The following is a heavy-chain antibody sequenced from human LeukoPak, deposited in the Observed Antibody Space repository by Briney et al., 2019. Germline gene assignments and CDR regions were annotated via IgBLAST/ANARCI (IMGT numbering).Heavy chain of an antibody. V-gene: IGHV1-18*04. Sequence: GASVKVSCKASGYTFTSYYMHWVRQAPGQGLEWMGWISAYNGNTNYAQNLQGRVTMTTDTSTSTAYMELRSLRSDDTAVYYCARDRATHYDFWSGYYDTPQTYYFDYWGQGTLVTVSS. D-gene: IGHD3-3*01. CDR3: ARDRATHYDFWSGYYDTPQTYYFDY. CDR2: ISAYNGNT. CDR1: GYTFTSYY. J-gene: IGHJ4*02.